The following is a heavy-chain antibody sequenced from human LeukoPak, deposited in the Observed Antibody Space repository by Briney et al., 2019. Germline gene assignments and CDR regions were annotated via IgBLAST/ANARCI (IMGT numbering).Heavy chain of an antibody. V-gene: IGHV4-39*01. CDR3: ARQRRLLWFGESFDY. CDR1: GVSISSSNYY. CDR2: IYYTGST. Sequence: PSETLSLTCTVSGVSISSSNYYWGWIRQPPGKGLEWIGSIYYTGSTYYNPSLNSRVTISVDTSKNQFSLKLSSVTAADTAVYYCARQRRLLWFGESFDYWGQGTLVTVSS. D-gene: IGHD3-10*01. J-gene: IGHJ4*02.